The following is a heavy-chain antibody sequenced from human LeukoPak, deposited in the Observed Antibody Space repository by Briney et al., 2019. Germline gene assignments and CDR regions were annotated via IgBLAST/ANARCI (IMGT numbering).Heavy chain of an antibody. CDR3: ARVHYYDSSGSYYVRLRTFDI. J-gene: IGHJ3*02. V-gene: IGHV4-34*01. D-gene: IGHD3-22*01. Sequence: SETLSLTCAVYGGSFSGYYWSWIRQPPGKGLEWIGEINHSGSTNYNPSLKSRVTISVDTSKNQFSLKLSSVTAADTAVYYCARVHYYDSSGSYYVRLRTFDIWGQGTMVTVSS. CDR1: GGSFSGYY. CDR2: INHSGST.